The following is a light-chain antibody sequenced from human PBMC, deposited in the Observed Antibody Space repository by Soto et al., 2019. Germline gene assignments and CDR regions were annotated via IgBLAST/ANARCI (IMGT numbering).Light chain of an antibody. CDR2: GAS. V-gene: IGKV3-20*01. CDR1: QSVSSSY. CDR3: QQYGSSPRT. J-gene: IGKJ1*01. Sequence: PGERAALSCRASQSVSSSYLAWYQQKPGQAPRLLIYGASSRATGIPDRFSGSGSGTDFTLTISRLEPEDFAVYYCQQYGSSPRTFGQGTKVDIK.